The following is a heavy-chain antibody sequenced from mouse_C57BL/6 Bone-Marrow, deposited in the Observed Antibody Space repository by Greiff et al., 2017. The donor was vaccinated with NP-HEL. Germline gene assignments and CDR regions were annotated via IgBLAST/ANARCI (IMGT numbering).Heavy chain of an antibody. D-gene: IGHD3-2*02. CDR1: GFPITSGYY. J-gene: IGHJ2*01. Sequence: VKLMESGPGLVKPSQSLFLTCSITGFPITSGYYWIWLRQSPGKPLEWMGYITHSGDTFYNPSLQSPISITRETSKNQFFLQLNSVTTEDTAMYYCAGDSSGYGDLDYWGQGTTLTVSS. CDR2: ITHSGDT. CDR3: AGDSSGYGDLDY. V-gene: IGHV12-3*01.